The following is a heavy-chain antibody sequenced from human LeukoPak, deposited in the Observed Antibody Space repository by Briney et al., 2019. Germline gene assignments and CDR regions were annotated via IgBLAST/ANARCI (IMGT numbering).Heavy chain of an antibody. CDR3: ARGGRVLLWFGESPLYNWFDP. CDR1: GFTFKRYH. V-gene: IGHV3-23*01. Sequence: PGGSLRLSCAASGFTFKRYHMSWVRQAPGKGLDWVSSIDGGGTNTYYADSVKGRFTISRDNSKNTLYLHMNSLRAEDTAVYYCARGGRVLLWFGESPLYNWFDPWGQGTLVTVSS. D-gene: IGHD3-10*01. J-gene: IGHJ5*02. CDR2: IDGGGTNT.